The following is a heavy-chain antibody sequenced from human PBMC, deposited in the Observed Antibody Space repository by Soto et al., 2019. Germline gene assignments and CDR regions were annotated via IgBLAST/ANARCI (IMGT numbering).Heavy chain of an antibody. CDR2: IYWDDDK. Sequence: QITLKESGPTLVKPTQTLTLTCTFSGFSLSTSGVGVGWIRQPPGKALEWLALIYWDDDKRYSPSLKSRLTTPNDTPKNRVSLTMTNLDPVDTATYYCAHSLKAAADTGAAFDIWGQGTMVTVSS. D-gene: IGHD6-13*01. CDR1: GFSLSTSGVG. J-gene: IGHJ3*02. CDR3: AHSLKAAADTGAAFDI. V-gene: IGHV2-5*02.